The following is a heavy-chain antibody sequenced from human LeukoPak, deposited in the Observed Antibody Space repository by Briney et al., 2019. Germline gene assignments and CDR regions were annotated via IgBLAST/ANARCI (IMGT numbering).Heavy chain of an antibody. D-gene: IGHD3-10*01. CDR2: FTGSGGNT. CDR1: GFSFSNYA. Sequence: GGSLRLSCAASGFSFSNYAMSWFRQAPGKGLDWVAGFTGSGGNTYYADSVKGRFTISRDDSKNTLYLQMNSLRVEDTAVYYCAKSVASGSYYNNDYWGQGTLVTVSS. CDR3: AKSVASGSYYNNDY. V-gene: IGHV3-23*01. J-gene: IGHJ4*02.